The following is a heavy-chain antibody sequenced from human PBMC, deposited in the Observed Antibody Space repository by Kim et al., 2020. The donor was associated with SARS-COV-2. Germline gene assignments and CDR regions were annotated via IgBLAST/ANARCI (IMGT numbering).Heavy chain of an antibody. Sequence: ASVKVSCKASGYTFTSYAMNWVRQAPGQGLEWMGWINTNTGNPTYAQGFTGRFVFSLDTSVSTAYLQISSLKAEDTAVYYCARGLRAHGSGVNWFDPWGQGTLVTVSS. V-gene: IGHV7-4-1*02. CDR3: ARGLRAHGSGVNWFDP. CDR1: GYTFTSYA. CDR2: INTNTGNP. D-gene: IGHD3-10*01. J-gene: IGHJ5*02.